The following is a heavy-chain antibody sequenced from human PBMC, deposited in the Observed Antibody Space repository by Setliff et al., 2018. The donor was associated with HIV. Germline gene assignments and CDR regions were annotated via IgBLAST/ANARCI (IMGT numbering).Heavy chain of an antibody. J-gene: IGHJ4*02. D-gene: IGHD5-12*01. CDR1: GGSISSSSYS. V-gene: IGHV4-39*01. CDR2: IYYSGST. CDR3: ASYRKAEGWLQLGGNFDY. Sequence: KPSETLSLTCTVSGGSISSSSYSRGWIRQPPGKGLEWIGSIYYSGSTCYNPSLQSRVTISVDTSNNQFSLKLSSVTAADTAVYYCASYRKAEGWLQLGGNFDYWGQGTLVTVSS.